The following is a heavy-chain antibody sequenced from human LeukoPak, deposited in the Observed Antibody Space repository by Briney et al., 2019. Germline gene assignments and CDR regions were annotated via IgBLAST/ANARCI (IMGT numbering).Heavy chain of an antibody. J-gene: IGHJ3*02. CDR1: GFTFSTHG. V-gene: IGHV1-46*01. CDR3: AREGSGSYWGAFDI. Sequence: GGSLRLSCAASGFTFSTHGMHWVRQAPGQGLEWMGIINPSGGSTSYAQKFQGRVTMTRDTSTSTVYMELSSLRSEDTAVYYCAREGSGSYWGAFDIWGQGTMVTVSS. CDR2: INPSGGST. D-gene: IGHD3-10*01.